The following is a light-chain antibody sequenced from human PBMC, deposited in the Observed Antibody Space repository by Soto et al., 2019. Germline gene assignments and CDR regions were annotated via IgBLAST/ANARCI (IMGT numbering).Light chain of an antibody. J-gene: IGKJ1*01. CDR2: DAS. Sequence: DIKMTQSPSTLSASVGDRVTITCRASQSISSWLAWYQHKPGKAPNLLIYDASSLESGVPSRFSGSGSGTEFTLTISSLQSEDFAVYYCQQYNNWPRTFGQGTKVDI. CDR1: QSISSW. V-gene: IGKV1-5*01. CDR3: QQYNNWPRT.